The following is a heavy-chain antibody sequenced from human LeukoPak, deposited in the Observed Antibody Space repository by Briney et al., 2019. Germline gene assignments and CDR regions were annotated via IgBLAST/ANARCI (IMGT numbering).Heavy chain of an antibody. Sequence: GGSLRLSCAASGFTFSSYAMSWVRQAPGKGLEWVSAISGSGGSTYYADSVKGRFTISRDNSKNTLNLQMNSLRVDDTAVYYCARGWAAIDSWGQGTLVTVSS. V-gene: IGHV3-23*01. CDR3: ARGWAAIDS. J-gene: IGHJ4*02. CDR2: ISGSGGST. D-gene: IGHD5-18*01. CDR1: GFTFSSYA.